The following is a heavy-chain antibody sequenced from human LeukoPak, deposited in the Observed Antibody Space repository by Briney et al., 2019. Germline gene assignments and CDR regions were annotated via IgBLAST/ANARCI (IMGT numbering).Heavy chain of an antibody. D-gene: IGHD1-14*01. CDR3: VVVVEPPDSDGFDV. J-gene: IGHJ3*01. Sequence: GGSLRLSCAASGFTFGNSCVHWVRQAPRKGLGWVSLINADGSTTTYADSVKGRFTISTDNTRNTVSLQMNSLTIEDTAVYYCVVVVEPPDSDGFDVWGQGTMITVSS. V-gene: IGHV3-74*01. CDR1: GFTFGNSC. CDR2: INADGSTT.